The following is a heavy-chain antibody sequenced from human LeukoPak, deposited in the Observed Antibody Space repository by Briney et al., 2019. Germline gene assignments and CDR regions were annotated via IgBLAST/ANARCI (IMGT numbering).Heavy chain of an antibody. J-gene: IGHJ5*02. CDR2: IYNGGIT. V-gene: IGHV4-59*02. CDR1: GDSVSISY. Sequence: SGTLSLTCIVSGDSVSISYWSWIRQPPGKGLEWSGYIYNGGITDYNPALRGRVTISVDTSTNQFSLRLRSVTAADTAVYSCARDWGFGELLTWLAPSGQGTLVTVSS. D-gene: IGHD3-10*01. CDR3: ARDWGFGELLTWLAP.